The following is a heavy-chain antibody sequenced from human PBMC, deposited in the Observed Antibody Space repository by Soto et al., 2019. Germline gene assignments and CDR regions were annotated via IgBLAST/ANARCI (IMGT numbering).Heavy chain of an antibody. D-gene: IGHD3-10*01. CDR2: INGSGGST. V-gene: IGHV3-23*01. CDR1: GFTFSSYA. J-gene: IGHJ4*02. Sequence: EVQLLESGGGLVQPGGSLRLSCAASGFTFSSYAMNWVRQSPVKGLEWVSAINGSGGSTYYADSVRGRFTIARDNSKNTLYLQMNSLRAEDTAVYYCAKGAMDYYVSWRGFDYWGQGTLVTVSS. CDR3: AKGAMDYYVSWRGFDY.